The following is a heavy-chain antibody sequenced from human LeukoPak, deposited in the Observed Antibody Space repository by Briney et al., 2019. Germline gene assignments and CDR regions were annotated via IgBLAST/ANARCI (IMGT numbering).Heavy chain of an antibody. Sequence: SVKVSCTASGGTFISYVISWVRQAPGQGLEWMGGIIPIFDTANYAQKFQGRVTITADESTSTAYMELSSLRSEDTAVYYCARLTGDEYCSSTSCYNPYYFDYWGQGTLVTVSS. CDR2: IIPIFDTA. D-gene: IGHD2-2*02. CDR3: ARLTGDEYCSSTSCYNPYYFDY. J-gene: IGHJ4*02. V-gene: IGHV1-69*13. CDR1: GGTFISYV.